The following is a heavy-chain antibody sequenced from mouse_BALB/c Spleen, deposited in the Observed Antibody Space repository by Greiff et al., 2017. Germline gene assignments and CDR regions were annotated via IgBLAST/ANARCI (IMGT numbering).Heavy chain of an antibody. J-gene: IGHJ2*01. D-gene: IGHD1-2*01. CDR2: ISSGGST. CDR3: ARETTAFDY. CDR1: GFTFSSYA. Sequence: EVQLQESGGGLVKPGGSLKLSCAASGFTFSSYAMSWVRQTPEKRLEWVASISSGGSTYYPDSVKGRFTISRDNARNILYLQMSSLRSEDTAMYYCARETTAFDYWGQGTTLTVSS. V-gene: IGHV5-6-5*01.